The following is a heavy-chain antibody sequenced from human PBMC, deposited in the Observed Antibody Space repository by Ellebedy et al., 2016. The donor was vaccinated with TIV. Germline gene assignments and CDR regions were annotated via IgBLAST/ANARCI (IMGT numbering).Heavy chain of an antibody. CDR1: GFTFSGSA. D-gene: IGHD2-15*01. CDR3: TTDQGDIVATDV. V-gene: IGHV3-73*01. J-gene: IGHJ6*02. CDR2: IRSKANTYAT. Sequence: GGSLRLSCAASGFTFSGSAMHWFRQASGKGLEWVGHIRSKANTYATAYAASVKGRFTISRDDSKNTAYLQMNSLKTEDTAVYYCTTDQGDIVATDVWGQGTTVTVSS.